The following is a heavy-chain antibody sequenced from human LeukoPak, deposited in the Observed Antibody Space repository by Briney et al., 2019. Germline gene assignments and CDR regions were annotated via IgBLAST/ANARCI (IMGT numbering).Heavy chain of an antibody. CDR3: ARHRDRTNGICYKIDY. D-gene: IGHD2-8*01. Sequence: GESLKISCKGSGYSFTGYWIAWVRQRPGKGLEWIGLIYPGDSDTRYSPSFQGQVTISADKSINTAYLQWSSLKASNTGMYYCARHRDRTNGICYKIDYWGQGTLVTVSS. CDR2: IYPGDSDT. J-gene: IGHJ4*02. V-gene: IGHV5-51*01. CDR1: GYSFTGYW.